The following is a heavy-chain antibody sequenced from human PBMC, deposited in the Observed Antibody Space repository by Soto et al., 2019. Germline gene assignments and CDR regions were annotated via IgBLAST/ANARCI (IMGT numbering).Heavy chain of an antibody. V-gene: IGHV1-18*01. CDR2: ISAHNGNK. CDR3: ARDVAAGMIAD. D-gene: IGHD6-13*01. CDR1: GYTFTSYG. Sequence: QVQLVQSGAEVKKPGASVKVSCKASGYTFTSYGISWVRQAPGQGLEWMGWISAHNGNKKYAQRVQGRVTLTTDTSTSTASMELRSLTSDDTGVDYCARDVAAGMIADGGQGTLAPVSS. J-gene: IGHJ4*02.